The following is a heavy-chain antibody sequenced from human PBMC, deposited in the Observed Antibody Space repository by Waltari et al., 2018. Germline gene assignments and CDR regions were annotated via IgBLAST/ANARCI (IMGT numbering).Heavy chain of an antibody. V-gene: IGHV4-38-2*01. J-gene: IGHJ4*02. Sequence: QVQLQESGPGLVKPSETLSLTCAVSGYSISSGYYWGWIRQPPGKGLEWIGSIYHSGRTYYNPSLKSRVTISVDTSKNQFSLKLSSVTAADTAVYYCARSKVRIDYWGQGILVSVSS. D-gene: IGHD3-10*01. CDR3: ARSKVRIDY. CDR2: IYHSGRT. CDR1: GYSISSGYY.